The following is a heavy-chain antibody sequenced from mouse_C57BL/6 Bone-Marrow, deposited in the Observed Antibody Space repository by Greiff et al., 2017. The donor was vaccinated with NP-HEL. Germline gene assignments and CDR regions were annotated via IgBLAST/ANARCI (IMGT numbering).Heavy chain of an antibody. V-gene: IGHV5-9-1*02. D-gene: IGHD2-3*01. CDR3: TRDRRGDGYSTWFAY. CDR2: ISSGGDYI. J-gene: IGHJ3*01. CDR1: GFTFSSYA. Sequence: EVKLVESGEGLVKPGGSLKLSCAASGFTFSSYAMSWVRQTPEKRLEWVAYISSGGDYIYYADTVKGRFTISRDNARNTLYLQMRSLKSEDTAMYYCTRDRRGDGYSTWFAYWGQGTLVTVS.